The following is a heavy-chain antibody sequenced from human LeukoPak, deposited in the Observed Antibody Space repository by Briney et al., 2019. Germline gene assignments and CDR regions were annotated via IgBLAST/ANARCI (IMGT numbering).Heavy chain of an antibody. D-gene: IGHD3-10*01. V-gene: IGHV3-30*18. Sequence: GRSVRLSCAVSGFSFSGFGMHWVRQAPGKGLEWVGIISYDGSKKDNVHSVSGRFTISKDNSKNTLYLQMNSLRPEDTAIYYCAKGSGEDVDFADYWGQGALATAPS. CDR2: ISYDGSKK. CDR3: AKGSGEDVDFADY. J-gene: IGHJ4*02. CDR1: GFSFSGFG.